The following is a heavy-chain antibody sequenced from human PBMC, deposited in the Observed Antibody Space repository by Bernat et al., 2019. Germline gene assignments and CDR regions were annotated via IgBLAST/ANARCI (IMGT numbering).Heavy chain of an antibody. J-gene: IGHJ4*02. D-gene: IGHD3-16*02. V-gene: IGHV3-66*01. CDR3: ARGRHYDYIWGSYHYFDY. CDR2: IYSGGST. Sequence: EMQLLESGGALVQPGGSLRLSCAASGFTFSNYAMNWVRQAPGEGLEWVSVIYSGGSTYYADSVKGRFTISRDNSKNTLYLQMNSLRAEDTAVYYCARGRHYDYIWGSYHYFDYWGQGTLVTVSS. CDR1: GFTFSNYA.